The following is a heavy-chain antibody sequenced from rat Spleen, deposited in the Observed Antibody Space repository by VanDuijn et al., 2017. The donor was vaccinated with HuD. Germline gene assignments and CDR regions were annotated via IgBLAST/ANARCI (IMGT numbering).Heavy chain of an antibody. D-gene: IGHD1-6*01. V-gene: IGHV5-29*01. CDR3: ASLMYTPDYLGVMDA. Sequence: EVQLVESDGGLVQPGRSLKLSCAASGFTFSDYYMAWVRQAPTKGLEWVATISSDGRRNYYRDSVKGRFTISRDNAKSSLYLQMDSLRSEDTATYYCASLMYTPDYLGVMDAWGQGASVTVSS. CDR1: GFTFSDYY. CDR2: ISSDGRRN. J-gene: IGHJ4*01.